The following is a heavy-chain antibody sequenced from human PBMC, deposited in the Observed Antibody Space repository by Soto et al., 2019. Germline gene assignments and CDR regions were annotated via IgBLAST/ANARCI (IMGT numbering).Heavy chain of an antibody. CDR1: GFIFSNYF. Sequence: GGSLRLSCVGSGFIFSNYFMSWGRQAPGKGLEWVANIKEDGIEKYYVESLKGRFTISRDNAKNSLYLQVNSLRDEDTDVYYGERLRFRGMDVWGQGTTVTVSS. D-gene: IGHD3-10*01. J-gene: IGHJ6*02. CDR2: IKEDGIEK. V-gene: IGHV3-7*03. CDR3: ERLRFRGMDV.